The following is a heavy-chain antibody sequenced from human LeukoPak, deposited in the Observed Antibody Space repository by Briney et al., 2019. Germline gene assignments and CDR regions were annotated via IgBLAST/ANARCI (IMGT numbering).Heavy chain of an antibody. V-gene: IGHV3-30*04. D-gene: IGHD3-16*01. Sequence: PGRSPRLSCAASGFTFTNYSVHWVRQAPGKGLEWVALISDDGSNKYYADSVKGRFTISRDNSKNTLYLQMDSLRAEDTAVYYCAKDQGALNFDYWGQGTPVTVSS. J-gene: IGHJ4*02. CDR1: GFTFTNYS. CDR2: ISDDGSNK. CDR3: AKDQGALNFDY.